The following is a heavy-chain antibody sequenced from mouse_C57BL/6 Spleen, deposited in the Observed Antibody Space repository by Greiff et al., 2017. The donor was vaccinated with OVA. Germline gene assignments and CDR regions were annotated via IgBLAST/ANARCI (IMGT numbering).Heavy chain of an antibody. V-gene: IGHV1-53*01. D-gene: IGHD2-1*01. CDR2: INPSNGGT. J-gene: IGHJ2*01. Sequence: QVQLKQPGTELVKPGASVKLSCKASGYTFTSYWMHWVKQRPGQGLEWIGNINPSNGGTNYNEKFKSKATLTVDKSSSTAYMQLSSLTSEDSAVDYCARSSGNYGWVGYFDYWGQGTTLTVSS. CDR1: GYTFTSYW. CDR3: ARSSGNYGWVGYFDY.